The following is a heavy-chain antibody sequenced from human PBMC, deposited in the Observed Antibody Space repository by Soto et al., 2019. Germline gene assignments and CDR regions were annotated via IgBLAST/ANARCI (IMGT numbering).Heavy chain of an antibody. D-gene: IGHD6-19*01. CDR1: GYTFTSYG. J-gene: IGHJ6*02. V-gene: IGHV1-18*04. Sequence: GASVKVSCKASGYTFTSYGISWVRQAPGQGLEWMGWISAYNDNTNYAQKLQGRVTMTTDTSTSTAYMELRSLRSDDTAVYYCASSSGWYFLYYYGMDVWGQGTTVTVSS. CDR2: ISAYNDNT. CDR3: ASSSGWYFLYYYGMDV.